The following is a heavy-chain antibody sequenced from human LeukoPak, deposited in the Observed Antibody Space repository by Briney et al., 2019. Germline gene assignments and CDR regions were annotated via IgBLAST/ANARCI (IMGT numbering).Heavy chain of an antibody. CDR2: IKSNSDGGTT. Sequence: GGSLRLSCATSGFTFSNAWMSWVRQAPGKGLEWIGRIKSNSDGGTTDYAAPVKGRFTISRDDSKNTLYLQMNSLKTEDTAVYYCLRWRGHAFFESWGQGTLVTVSS. V-gene: IGHV3-15*01. CDR3: LRWRGHAFFES. CDR1: GFTFSNAW. D-gene: IGHD2-21*01. J-gene: IGHJ5*01.